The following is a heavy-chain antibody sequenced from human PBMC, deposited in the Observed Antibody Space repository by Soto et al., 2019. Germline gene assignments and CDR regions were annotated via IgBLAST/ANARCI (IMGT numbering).Heavy chain of an antibody. CDR3: ARDLKNYYDSSGYGFDY. CDR1: GFTVSTNY. D-gene: IGHD3-22*01. CDR2: ISTGGGT. J-gene: IGHJ4*02. V-gene: IGHV3-53*01. Sequence: EVQLVESGGGLMQPGGSLRLSCAASGFTVSTNYMSWVRQAPGKGLEWVSGISTGGGTYYADSVKGRFTISRDNYKNTLYLQMTSLRAEDTAVYYCARDLKNYYDSSGYGFDYWGQGTVVTVSS.